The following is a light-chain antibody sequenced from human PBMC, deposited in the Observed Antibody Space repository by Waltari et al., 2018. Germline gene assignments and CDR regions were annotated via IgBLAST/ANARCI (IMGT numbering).Light chain of an antibody. V-gene: IGLV2-23*02. CDR1: RSDVGFYNL. CDR3: CSYAGRNIWV. J-gene: IGLJ3*02. Sequence: QSALTQPASVSGSPGQSITISCTGTRSDVGFYNLVSWYQQHPDEATKLMVYEVIERPSGVSNRFAGSKAGNTASLTISGLQAEDEADYYCCSYAGRNIWVFGGGTKLTVV. CDR2: EVI.